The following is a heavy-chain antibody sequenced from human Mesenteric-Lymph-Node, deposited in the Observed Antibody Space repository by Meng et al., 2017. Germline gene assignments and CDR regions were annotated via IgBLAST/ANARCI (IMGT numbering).Heavy chain of an antibody. J-gene: IGHJ4*02. CDR3: ARDRAWGRTDY. D-gene: IGHD7-27*01. V-gene: IGHV3-52*01. CDR1: GFTFSSSW. CDR2: IKCDGSEK. Sequence: GESLKISCAASGFTFSSSWMHWVCQAPEKGLEWVADIKCDGSEKDYVDSVKGRFTISRDNTKSSLDLQMTSLRAEDTAVYYCARDRAWGRTDYWGQGTLVTVTS.